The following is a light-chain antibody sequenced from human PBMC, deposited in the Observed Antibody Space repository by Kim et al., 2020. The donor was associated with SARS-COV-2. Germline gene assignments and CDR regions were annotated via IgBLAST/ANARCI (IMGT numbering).Light chain of an antibody. Sequence: NFMLTQPHSVSESPGKTVTISCTRSSGSIASNYVQWYQQRPGSAPTTVIYEDNQRPSGVPDRFSGSIDSSSNSASLTISGLKTVDEADYSCQSYDSSSWVFGGGTQLTVL. V-gene: IGLV6-57*04. CDR3: QSYDSSSWV. CDR2: EDN. J-gene: IGLJ3*02. CDR1: SGSIASNY.